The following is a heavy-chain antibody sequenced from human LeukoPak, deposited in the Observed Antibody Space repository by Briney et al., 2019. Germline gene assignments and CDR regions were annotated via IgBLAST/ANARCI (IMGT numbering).Heavy chain of an antibody. CDR1: RFTFSSYA. CDR2: ISYDGSNK. CDR3: ARSPGEGNYYFDY. D-gene: IGHD3-10*01. J-gene: IGHJ4*02. V-gene: IGHV3-30-3*01. Sequence: GGSLRLSCAASRFTFSSYAMHWVRQAPGQGLEWVAVISYDGSNKYYADSVKGRFTISRDNFKNTLYLQMNSLRAEDTAVYYCARSPGEGNYYFDYWGQGTLVTVS.